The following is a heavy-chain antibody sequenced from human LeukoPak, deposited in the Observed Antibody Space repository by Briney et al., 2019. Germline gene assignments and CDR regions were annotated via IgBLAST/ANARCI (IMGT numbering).Heavy chain of an antibody. V-gene: IGHV4-30-2*01. Sequence: PSQTLSLTCAASAGSISSGGYSWSWIRQPPGKGLEWMGYIYHSGSTYYNPSLKSRVTISVDRSKNQFSLKLSSVTAADTAVYYCARDGSSSSWKWFDPWGQGTLVTVSS. D-gene: IGHD6-13*01. CDR2: IYHSGST. CDR1: AGSISSGGYS. CDR3: ARDGSSSSWKWFDP. J-gene: IGHJ5*02.